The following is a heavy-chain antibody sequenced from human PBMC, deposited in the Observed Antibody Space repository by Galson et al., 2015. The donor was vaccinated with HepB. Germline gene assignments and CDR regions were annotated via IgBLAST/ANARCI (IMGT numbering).Heavy chain of an antibody. CDR3: ARISRGYRIDS. Sequence: PALVKPTQTLTLTCTFSGFSLSTAGMCVSWIRQPPGKALEWLALIDWDDDNYYSTSLRTRLTISKDTSKNQVVLTMANMDPVDTATYFCARISRGYRIDSWGQGTLVTVSS. CDR2: IDWDDDN. CDR1: GFSLSTAGMC. J-gene: IGHJ4*02. V-gene: IGHV2-70*01. D-gene: IGHD3-22*01.